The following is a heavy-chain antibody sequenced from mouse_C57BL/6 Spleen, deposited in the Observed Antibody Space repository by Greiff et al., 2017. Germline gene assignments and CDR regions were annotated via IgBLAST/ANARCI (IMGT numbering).Heavy chain of an antibody. Sequence: VQLKESGAELVKPGASVKLSCTASGFNITAYYMHWVKQRPEQGLEWIGRIDPEDGETKYAPKFQGKATITADTSSNTAYLQLSSLTSEDTAVYYCARRSNYGYFDVWGTGTTVTVSA. CDR2: IDPEDGET. J-gene: IGHJ1*03. CDR3: ARRSNYGYFDV. V-gene: IGHV14-2*01. D-gene: IGHD2-5*01. CDR1: GFNITAYY.